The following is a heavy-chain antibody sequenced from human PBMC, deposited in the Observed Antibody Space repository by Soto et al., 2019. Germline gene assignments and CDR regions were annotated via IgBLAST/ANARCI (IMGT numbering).Heavy chain of an antibody. V-gene: IGHV4-39*07. Sequence: PSETLSLTCTVSGGSISNPSYYWGWVRQPPGKGLEWIGRIYTSGNTHYNPSLKSRVTVSIDTSKNQFFLTVNSVTAADSAVYYCARESGDNWDYEAYWGQGTPVTVSS. CDR3: ARESGDNWDYEAY. CDR1: GGSISNPSYY. CDR2: IYTSGNT. D-gene: IGHD1-7*01. J-gene: IGHJ4*02.